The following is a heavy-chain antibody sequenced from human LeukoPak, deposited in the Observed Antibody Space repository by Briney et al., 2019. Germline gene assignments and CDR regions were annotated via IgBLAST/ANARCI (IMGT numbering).Heavy chain of an antibody. CDR2: ISSSSSTL. CDR1: GFSLSGYN. D-gene: IGHD6-19*01. CDR3: ARGLPLYSSGWYFDF. J-gene: IGHJ4*02. Sequence: GGSLRLSCAASGFSLSGYNMNWVRQAPGKGLEWVSYISSSSSTLHYADSVRGRFTISRDNAKNSLYMQMNSLRAEDTAVYYCARGLPLYSSGWYFDFWGQGTLVTVSS. V-gene: IGHV3-48*04.